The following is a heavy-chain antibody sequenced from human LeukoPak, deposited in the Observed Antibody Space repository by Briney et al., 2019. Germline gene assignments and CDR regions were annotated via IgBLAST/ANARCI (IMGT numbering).Heavy chain of an antibody. CDR2: ISDDSRTV. CDR3: ARVRSSWSGNRPYYYQYMDV. V-gene: IGHV3-48*01. D-gene: IGHD3-3*01. J-gene: IGHJ6*03. CDR1: GWIFSDYS. Sequence: PGGSLTLSCEVYGWIFSDYSFNWVRQVPGKGLEWVSYISDDSRTVDYTDSVKGRFTVSRDTAKNSLFLQMNTLRAEDTAVYYCARVRSSWSGNRPYYYQYMDVWGNGTTVTVTS.